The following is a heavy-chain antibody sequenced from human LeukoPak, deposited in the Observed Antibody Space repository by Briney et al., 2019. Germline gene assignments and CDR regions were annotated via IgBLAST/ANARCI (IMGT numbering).Heavy chain of an antibody. CDR3: ARISRSSGWLYFDY. V-gene: IGHV3-74*01. Sequence: GGSLRLSCAASGFTFNNYWMHWVRQAPGKGLVWVSRIDNDGSNTNYADSVKGRFTISRDNAKNTLYLQMNSLRAEDTAVCYCARISRSSGWLYFDYWGQGTLVTVSS. D-gene: IGHD6-19*01. J-gene: IGHJ4*02. CDR1: GFTFNNYW. CDR2: IDNDGSNT.